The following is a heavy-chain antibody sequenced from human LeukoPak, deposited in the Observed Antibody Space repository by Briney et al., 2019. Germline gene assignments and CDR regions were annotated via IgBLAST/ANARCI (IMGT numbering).Heavy chain of an antibody. V-gene: IGHV3-9*01. D-gene: IGHD6-19*01. J-gene: IGHJ4*02. CDR3: VKDSAGDASDWLDX. CDR1: GFIFNEYA. Sequence: PGGSLRLSCAASGFIFNEYAMPWVRQAPGKGLEWVSSVNWSPGSEAYADSVKGRFTISRDNAKNSLYLQMNNLRIEDTALYYCVKDSAGDASDWLDXXXQGTLVTISS. CDR2: VNWSPGSE.